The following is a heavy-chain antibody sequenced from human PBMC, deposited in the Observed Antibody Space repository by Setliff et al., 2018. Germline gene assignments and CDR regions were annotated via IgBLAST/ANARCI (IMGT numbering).Heavy chain of an antibody. CDR2: INHSGST. J-gene: IGHJ5*02. V-gene: IGHV4-34*01. CDR1: GGSFSGYY. D-gene: IGHD6-19*01. CDR3: ARAVSSGGPKEYRSGWYWATYNWFDP. Sequence: SETLSLTCAVYGGSFSGYYWSWIRQPPGKGLEWIGEINHSGSTNYNPSLKCRVTISVDTSKNQFSLKLSSVTAADTAVYYCARAVSSGGPKEYRSGWYWATYNWFDPWGQGTLVTVSS.